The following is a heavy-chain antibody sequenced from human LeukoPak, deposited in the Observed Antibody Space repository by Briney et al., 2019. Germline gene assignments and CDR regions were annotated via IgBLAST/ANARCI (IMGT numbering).Heavy chain of an antibody. CDR3: ARDLSIAAAGTYGY. J-gene: IGHJ4*02. CDR1: GYTFTSYG. V-gene: IGHV1-18*01. CDR2: ISAYNGNT. D-gene: IGHD6-13*01. Sequence: ASVNVSCKASGYTFTSYGISWVRQAPGQGLEWMGWISAYNGNTNYAQKLQGRVTMTTDTSTSTAYMELRSLRSDDTAVYYCARDLSIAAAGTYGYWGQGTLVTVSS.